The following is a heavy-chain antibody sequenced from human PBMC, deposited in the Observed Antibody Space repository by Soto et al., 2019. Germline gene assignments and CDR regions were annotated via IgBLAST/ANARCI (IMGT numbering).Heavy chain of an antibody. CDR2: IYHSGST. CDR3: ARIAAAGLAAEYFQH. V-gene: IGHV4-4*02. Sequence: SETLSLTCTVSGGSISSSNWWSWVRQPPGKGLEWIGEIYHSGSTNYNPSLKSRVTISVDKSKNQFSLKLSSVTAADTAVYYCARIAAAGLAAEYFQHWGQGTLVTVSS. CDR1: GGSISSSNW. J-gene: IGHJ1*01. D-gene: IGHD6-13*01.